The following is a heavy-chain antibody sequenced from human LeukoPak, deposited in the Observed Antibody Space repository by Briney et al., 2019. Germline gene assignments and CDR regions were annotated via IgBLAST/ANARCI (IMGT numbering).Heavy chain of an antibody. CDR3: TRPQNTDPVDFLIEF. D-gene: IGHD3-9*01. Sequence: GGSLRLSCLASGFPFSRYAMHWVRQAPGKGLEWVGMISVDGDFEIYADSVKGRFTISRDSSKNTLYLQLDSLRPEDTAVYHCTRPQNTDPVDFLIEFWGRGTLVTVSS. J-gene: IGHJ4*02. CDR1: GFPFSRYA. CDR2: ISVDGDFE. V-gene: IGHV3-30-3*01.